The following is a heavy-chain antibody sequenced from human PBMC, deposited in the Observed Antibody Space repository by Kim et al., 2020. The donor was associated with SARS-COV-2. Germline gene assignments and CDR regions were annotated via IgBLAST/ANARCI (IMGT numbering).Heavy chain of an antibody. V-gene: IGHV3-30-3*01. Sequence: GGSLRLSCAASGFTFSSYAMHWVRQAPGKGLEWVAVISYDGSNKYYADSVKGRFTISRDNSKNTLYLQMNSLRAEDTAVYYCASGTVRLVVAATRGMDVWGQGTTVTVSS. CDR2: ISYDGSNK. D-gene: IGHD2-15*01. CDR3: ASGTVRLVVAATRGMDV. J-gene: IGHJ6*02. CDR1: GFTFSSYA.